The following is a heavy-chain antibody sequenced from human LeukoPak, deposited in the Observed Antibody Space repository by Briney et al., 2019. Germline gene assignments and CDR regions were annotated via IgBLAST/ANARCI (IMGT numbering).Heavy chain of an antibody. CDR2: INHSGST. V-gene: IGHV4-34*01. Sequence: SETLSLTCAVYGGSFSGYYWSWIRQPPGKGLEWIGEINHSGSTNYNPSPKSRVTISVDTSKNQFSLKLSSVTAADTAVYYCARAPIGYCSGGSCYRRRNNWFDPWGQGTLVTVSS. D-gene: IGHD2-15*01. CDR3: ARAPIGYCSGGSCYRRRNNWFDP. J-gene: IGHJ5*02. CDR1: GGSFSGYY.